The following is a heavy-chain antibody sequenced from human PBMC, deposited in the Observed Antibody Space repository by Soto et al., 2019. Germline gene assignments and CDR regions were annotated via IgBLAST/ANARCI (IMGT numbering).Heavy chain of an antibody. J-gene: IGHJ6*02. V-gene: IGHV1-18*01. D-gene: IGHD3-3*01. CDR2: ISAYNGNT. CDR3: TRGASDDFWSGYQHYYYGMDV. Sequence: ASVKVSCKASGYTFTSYGISWVRQAPGQGLEWMGWISAYNGNTNYAQKLQGRVTMTTDTSTSTAYMELRSLRSDDTDVYYCTRGASDDFWSGYQHYYYGMDVWGQGTTVTVSS. CDR1: GYTFTSYG.